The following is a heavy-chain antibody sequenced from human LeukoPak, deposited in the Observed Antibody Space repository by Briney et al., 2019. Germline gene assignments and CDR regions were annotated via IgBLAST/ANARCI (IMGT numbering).Heavy chain of an antibody. D-gene: IGHD2-15*01. CDR1: GYTFTGYY. Sequence: ASVKVSCKASGYTFTGYYMHWVRQAPGQGLEWMGWINPNSGGTNYAQKFQGRVTMTRDTSISTAYKELSRLRSDDTAVYYCAREPQIVVVVAATGIGAFDIWGQGTMVTVSS. CDR2: INPNSGGT. CDR3: AREPQIVVVVAATGIGAFDI. V-gene: IGHV1-2*02. J-gene: IGHJ3*02.